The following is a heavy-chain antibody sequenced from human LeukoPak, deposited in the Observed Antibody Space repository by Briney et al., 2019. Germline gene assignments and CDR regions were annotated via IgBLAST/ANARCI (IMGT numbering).Heavy chain of an antibody. D-gene: IGHD2-15*01. CDR2: ISYDGSNK. CDR1: GFTFNSYG. CDR3: ARDLEGGIVVVVAATPFDY. V-gene: IGHV3-30*03. Sequence: GGSLRLSCAASGFTFNSYGMHWVRQAPGKGLEWVAVISYDGSNKHYADSVKGRFSISRDNSKNTLYLQMNSLRAEDTAVYYCARDLEGGIVVVVAATPFDYWGQGTLVTVSS. J-gene: IGHJ4*02.